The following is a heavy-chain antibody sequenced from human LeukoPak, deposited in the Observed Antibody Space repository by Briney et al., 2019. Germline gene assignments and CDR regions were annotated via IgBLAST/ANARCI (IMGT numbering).Heavy chain of an antibody. V-gene: IGHV4-34*01. CDR2: INHGGST. J-gene: IGHJ4*02. CDR1: GGSFSGYY. Sequence: SETLSLTCAVYGGSFSGYYWSWIRQPPGKGLEWIGEINHGGSTNYNPSLKSRVTISVDTSKNQFSLKLSSVTAADTAVYYCARVNRAVGPFGYWGQGILVTVSS. CDR3: ARVNRAVGPFGY. D-gene: IGHD6-19*01.